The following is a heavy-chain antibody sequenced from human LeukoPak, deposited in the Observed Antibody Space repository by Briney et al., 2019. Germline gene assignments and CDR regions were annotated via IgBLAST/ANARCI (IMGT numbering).Heavy chain of an antibody. CDR1: GGSISSGDYY. CDR3: AREGAMIVVANNAFDI. CDR2: IYYSGST. V-gene: IGHV4-30-4*01. Sequence: SQTLSLTCTVSGGSISSGDYYWSWIRQPPGKGLEWIGYIYYSGSTYYNPSLKSRVTISVDTSKNQSSLKLSSVTAADTAVYYCAREGAMIVVANNAFDIWGQGTMVTVSS. J-gene: IGHJ3*02. D-gene: IGHD3-22*01.